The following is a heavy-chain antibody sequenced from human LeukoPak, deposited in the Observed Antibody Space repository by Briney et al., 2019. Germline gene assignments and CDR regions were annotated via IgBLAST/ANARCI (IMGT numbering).Heavy chain of an antibody. V-gene: IGHV3-21*01. J-gene: IGHJ4*02. CDR2: ISSSGTYI. CDR3: ARDQGGSGGN. Sequence: GGSLRLSCAASGFTFSSYSMHWVRQAPWKGLEWVSSISSSGTYIYYADSVKGRFTISRDNAKNSVHLQMNSLRAEDTAVYYCARDQGGSGGNWGQGTLVTVSS. D-gene: IGHD3-10*01. CDR1: GFTFSSYS.